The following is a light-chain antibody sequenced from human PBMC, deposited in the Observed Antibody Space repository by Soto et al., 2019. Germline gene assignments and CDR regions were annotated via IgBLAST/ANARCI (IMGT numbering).Light chain of an antibody. V-gene: IGKV1-5*03. CDR3: QQYNSSPWT. J-gene: IGKJ1*01. Sequence: DIQMTQSPSTLSASVGDRVTITCRASQSISSGWLAWYQQKPGKAPKLLIYKASRLESGVPWRFSSGRSATEFTLTITSLQPDDFATYYCQQYNSSPWTFGQGTNVDIK. CDR1: QSISSGW. CDR2: KAS.